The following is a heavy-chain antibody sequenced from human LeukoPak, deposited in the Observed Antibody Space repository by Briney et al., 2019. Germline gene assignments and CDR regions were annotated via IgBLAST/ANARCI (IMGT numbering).Heavy chain of an antibody. CDR2: ISGSSTNI. CDR3: ARAHNWKYGSFDF. CDR1: GFTFSTHN. J-gene: IGHJ4*02. Sequence: GGSLRLSCAASGFTFSTHNMNWVRQAPGKGLEWVSYISGSSTNIHYADSVKGRFTISRDNAKNSLYLQMNSLRAEDTAVYYCARAHNWKYGSFDFWGQGTLVTVSS. D-gene: IGHD1-7*01. V-gene: IGHV3-48*04.